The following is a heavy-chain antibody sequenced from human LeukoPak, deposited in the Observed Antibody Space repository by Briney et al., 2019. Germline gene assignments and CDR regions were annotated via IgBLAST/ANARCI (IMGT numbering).Heavy chain of an antibody. D-gene: IGHD3-22*01. CDR2: ISSSSSYI. CDR1: GFTFSSYS. Sequence: GGSLRLSGAASGFTFSSYSMTWVRQAPGKGLEWVSSISSSSSYIYYADSVKGRFTISRDNAKNSLYLQMNSLRAEDTAVYYCASSGNMIADPTFDYWGQGTLVTVSS. J-gene: IGHJ4*02. CDR3: ASSGNMIADPTFDY. V-gene: IGHV3-21*01.